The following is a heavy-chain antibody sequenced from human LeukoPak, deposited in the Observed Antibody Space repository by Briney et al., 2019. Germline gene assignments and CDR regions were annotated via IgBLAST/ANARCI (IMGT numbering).Heavy chain of an antibody. CDR1: GGSISSYY. CDR3: ARGGFYCGGDCYVDY. Sequence: SETLSLTCTVSGGSISSYYWSWIRQPPGKGLEWIGYIYYSGNTNYNPSLKSRVTISVDTSKNQFSLKLSSVTAADTAVYYCARGGFYCGGDCYVDYWGQGTLVTVSS. D-gene: IGHD2-21*02. CDR2: IYYSGNT. J-gene: IGHJ4*02. V-gene: IGHV4-59*08.